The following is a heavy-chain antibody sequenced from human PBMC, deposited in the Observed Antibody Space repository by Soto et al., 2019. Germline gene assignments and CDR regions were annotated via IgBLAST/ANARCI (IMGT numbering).Heavy chain of an antibody. CDR1: GGSISSYY. Sequence: SETLSLTCTVSGGSISSYYWSWIRQPPGKGLEWIGYIYYSGSTNYNPSLKSRVTISVDTSKNQFSLKLSSVTAADTAVYYCARGFGELGFDYWGQGTLVTVSS. D-gene: IGHD3-10*01. CDR3: ARGFGELGFDY. CDR2: IYYSGST. V-gene: IGHV4-59*01. J-gene: IGHJ4*02.